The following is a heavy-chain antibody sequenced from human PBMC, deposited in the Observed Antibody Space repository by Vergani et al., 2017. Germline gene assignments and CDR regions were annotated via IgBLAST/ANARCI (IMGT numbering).Heavy chain of an antibody. D-gene: IGHD2-15*01. J-gene: IGHJ6*02. CDR3: AKDHGGSCHTGCYGMDV. V-gene: IGHV3-21*04. Sequence: EVQLVESGGGLVQPGGSLRLSCAASGFTFSSYSMNWVRQAPGKGLEWVSSISSSSSYIYYADSVKGRFTISRDNAKNSLYLQMNSLRAEDTAVYYCAKDHGGSCHTGCYGMDVWGQGTTVTVSS. CDR1: GFTFSSYS. CDR2: ISSSSSYI.